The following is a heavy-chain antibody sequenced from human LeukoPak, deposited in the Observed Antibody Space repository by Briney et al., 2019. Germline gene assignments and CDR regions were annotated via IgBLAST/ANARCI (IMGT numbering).Heavy chain of an antibody. Sequence: SGGSLRLSCAASGFTFSSYAMSWVRQAPGKGLEWVSAISGSGGSTYYADSVKGRFIISRDNSKNTLYLQMNSLRAEDTAVYYCAKEIAQWLGYFDYWGQGTLVTVSS. CDR1: GFTFSSYA. V-gene: IGHV3-23*01. CDR3: AKEIAQWLGYFDY. J-gene: IGHJ4*02. D-gene: IGHD6-19*01. CDR2: ISGSGGST.